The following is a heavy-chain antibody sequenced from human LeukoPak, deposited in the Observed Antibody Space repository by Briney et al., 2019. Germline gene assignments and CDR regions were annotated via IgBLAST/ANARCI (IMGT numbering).Heavy chain of an antibody. CDR2: ISGSGATT. Sequence: GGSLRLPCAASGFTFSSCAMTWVRQAPGKGLEWVSSISGSGATTYYADSVKGRFTISRDNSNNTVYLQMNSLRAEDTAVYYCAKDQSRVGASDPFDYWGQGTQVGVSS. V-gene: IGHV3-23*01. J-gene: IGHJ4*02. D-gene: IGHD1-26*01. CDR3: AKDQSRVGASDPFDY. CDR1: GFTFSSCA.